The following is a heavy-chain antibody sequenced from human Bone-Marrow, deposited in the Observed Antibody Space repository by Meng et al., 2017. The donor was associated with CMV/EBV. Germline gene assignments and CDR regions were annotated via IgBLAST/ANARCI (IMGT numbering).Heavy chain of an antibody. CDR1: GYTFTSYG. Sequence: ASVKVSCKASGYTFTSYGISWVRQAPGQGLEWMGWISAYNGNTNYAQKLQGRVTMTTDTSTSTAYMELRSLRSDDTAVYYCARSRPGIAAAEPPSGYWGQGTLVTVSS. D-gene: IGHD6-13*01. J-gene: IGHJ4*02. CDR3: ARSRPGIAAAEPPSGY. V-gene: IGHV1-18*01. CDR2: ISAYNGNT.